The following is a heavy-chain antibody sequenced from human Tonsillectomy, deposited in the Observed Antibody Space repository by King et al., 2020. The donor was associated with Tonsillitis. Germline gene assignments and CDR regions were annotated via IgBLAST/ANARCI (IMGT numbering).Heavy chain of an antibody. V-gene: IGHV4-61*02. J-gene: IGHJ5*02. Sequence: VQLQESGPGLVKPSQTLSLTCTVSGGSISSGSYYWSWIRQPAGKGLEWIGRIYTSGSTNYNPSLKSRVTISVDTSKNQFSLKLSSVTAADTAVYYCAMTAIVVVPAARTGWFDPWGQGTLVTVSS. CDR1: GGSISSGSYY. CDR2: IYTSGST. CDR3: AMTAIVVVPAARTGWFDP. D-gene: IGHD2-2*01.